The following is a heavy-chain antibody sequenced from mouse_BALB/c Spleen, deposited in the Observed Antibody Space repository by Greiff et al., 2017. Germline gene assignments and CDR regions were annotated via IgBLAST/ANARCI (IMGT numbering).Heavy chain of an antibody. Sequence: VQGVESGPGLVAPSQSLSITCTVSGFSLTGYGVNWVRQPPGKGLEWLGMIWGDGSTDYNSALKSRLSISKDNSKSQVFLKMNSLQTDDTARYYCAREAGDYAMDYWGQGTSVTVSS. CDR2: IWGDGST. V-gene: IGHV2-6-7*01. CDR1: GFSLTGYG. J-gene: IGHJ4*01. CDR3: AREAGDYAMDY.